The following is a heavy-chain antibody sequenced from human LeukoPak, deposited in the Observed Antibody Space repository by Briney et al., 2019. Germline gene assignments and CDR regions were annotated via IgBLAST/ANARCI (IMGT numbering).Heavy chain of an antibody. J-gene: IGHJ4*02. V-gene: IGHV4-59*01. CDR3: ARGVYIAAAQYGY. CDR2: IYYSGTT. D-gene: IGHD6-13*01. Sequence: PSETLSLTCTVSGGSISSYYWSWIRQPPGKGLEWIGYIYYSGTTNYNPSLKSRATISVDTSKDQFSLKLSSVTAADTAVYYCARGVYIAAAQYGYWGQGTLVTVSS. CDR1: GGSISSYY.